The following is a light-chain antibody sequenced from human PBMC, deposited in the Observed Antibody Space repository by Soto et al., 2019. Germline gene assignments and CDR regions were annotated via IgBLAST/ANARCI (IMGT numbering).Light chain of an antibody. Sequence: DIQMTQSPSAMSASVGDRVTITCRASQDISRYLAWFQQKPGKVPERLIYVASVLQSGVPSRFSGSGSGTEFTLTISSLQPEDFATYYCLQHYHYPWTFGPGTKVQMK. CDR3: LQHYHYPWT. V-gene: IGKV1-17*03. CDR1: QDISRY. J-gene: IGKJ1*01. CDR2: VAS.